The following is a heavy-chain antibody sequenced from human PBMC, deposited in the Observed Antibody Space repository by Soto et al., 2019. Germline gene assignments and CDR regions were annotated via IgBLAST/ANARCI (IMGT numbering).Heavy chain of an antibody. V-gene: IGHV3-74*01. CDR3: ARVISCISTSRGTTKNYSVS. Sequence: GGSPRLSCAASGFTFSHAWMNWVRQAPGKRLVWVSRINSDGSGTSYADSVKGRFTISRDNAKNTLYLQMNSLRAEDTAVYYCARVISCISTSRGTTKNYSVSWRDAPLFT. CDR1: GFTFSHAW. CDR2: INSDGSGT. J-gene: IGHJ5*01. D-gene: IGHD2-2*01.